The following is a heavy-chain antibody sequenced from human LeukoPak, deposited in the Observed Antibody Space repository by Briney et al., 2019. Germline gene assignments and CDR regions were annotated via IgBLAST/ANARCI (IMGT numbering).Heavy chain of an antibody. CDR2: ISWNSGSI. V-gene: IGHV3-9*01. D-gene: IGHD4-11*01. J-gene: IGHJ4*02. Sequence: GGSLRLSCAASGFTFDDYAMHWVRQAPGKGLEWVSGISWNSGSIGYADSVKGRFTISRDNAKNSLYLQMNSLRAEDTASYYCAKDIYWAAVTWVFDYWGQGTLVTVSS. CDR1: GFTFDDYA. CDR3: AKDIYWAAVTWVFDY.